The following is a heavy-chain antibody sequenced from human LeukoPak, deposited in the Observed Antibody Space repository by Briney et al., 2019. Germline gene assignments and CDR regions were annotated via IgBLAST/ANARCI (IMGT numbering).Heavy chain of an antibody. CDR3: AKEHPDGSGYDVFDY. CDR1: GFTFSSYG. V-gene: IGHV3-30*02. Sequence: GGSLRLSCAASGFTFSSYGMHWVRQAPGKGLEWVAFIRYDGSNKYYADSVKGRFTISRDNSKNTLYLQMNSLRAEDTAVYYLAKEHPDGSGYDVFDYWGQGTLVTVSS. J-gene: IGHJ4*02. CDR2: IRYDGSNK. D-gene: IGHD5-12*01.